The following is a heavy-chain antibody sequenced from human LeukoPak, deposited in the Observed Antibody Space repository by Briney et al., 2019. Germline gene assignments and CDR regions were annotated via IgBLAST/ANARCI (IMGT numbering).Heavy chain of an antibody. CDR3: ARGPIVGASDAFDI. D-gene: IGHD1-26*01. CDR2: IYYSGST. Sequence: SETLSLTCTVSGGSISSYYWSWIRQPPGKGLEWIGYIYYSGSTNYNPSLKSRVTISVDTSKNQFSLKLSSVTAADTAVYYCARGPIVGASDAFDIWGQGKMVTVSS. CDR1: GGSISSYY. J-gene: IGHJ3*02. V-gene: IGHV4-59*01.